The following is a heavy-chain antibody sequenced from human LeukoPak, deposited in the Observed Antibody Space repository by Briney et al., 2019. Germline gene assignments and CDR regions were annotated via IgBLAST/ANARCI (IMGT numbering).Heavy chain of an antibody. Sequence: ASVKVSWKASGYTFTSYGISWVRQAPGQGLEWMGWMNPNSGNTGYAQKFQGRVTMTRDTSITTAYMELSSLRSEDTAVYYCARRYSGVMQGYFDYWGQGTLVTVSS. D-gene: IGHD5-12*01. V-gene: IGHV1-8*02. J-gene: IGHJ4*02. CDR2: MNPNSGNT. CDR3: ARRYSGVMQGYFDY. CDR1: GYTFTSYG.